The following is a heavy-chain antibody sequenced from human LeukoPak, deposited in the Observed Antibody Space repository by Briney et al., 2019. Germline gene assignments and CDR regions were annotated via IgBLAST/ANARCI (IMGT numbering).Heavy chain of an antibody. V-gene: IGHV1-24*01. Sequence: GASVKVSCKVSGYTLTELSMHWVRQAPGKGLEWMGGFDPEDGETIYAQKFQGRVTMTEDTSTDTAYMELRSLRSDDTAVYYCARDRQWLVLATEYFQHWGQGTLVTVSS. CDR1: GYTLTELS. D-gene: IGHD6-19*01. J-gene: IGHJ1*01. CDR2: FDPEDGET. CDR3: ARDRQWLVLATEYFQH.